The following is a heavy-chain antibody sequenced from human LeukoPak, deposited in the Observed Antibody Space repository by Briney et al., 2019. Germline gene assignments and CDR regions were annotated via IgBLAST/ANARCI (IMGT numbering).Heavy chain of an antibody. D-gene: IGHD4-17*01. J-gene: IGHJ4*02. Sequence: SETLSLTCTVSGGSISSYYWSWIRQPPGKGLEWIGYIYYSGSTNYNPSLKSRVTISVDTSKNQFPLKLSSVTAADTAVYYCARGMTTVTTADYWGQGTLVTVSS. CDR3: ARGMTTVTTADY. CDR1: GGSISSYY. V-gene: IGHV4-59*01. CDR2: IYYSGST.